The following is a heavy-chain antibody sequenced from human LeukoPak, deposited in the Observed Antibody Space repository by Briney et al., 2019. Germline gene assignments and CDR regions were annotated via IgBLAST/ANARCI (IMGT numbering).Heavy chain of an antibody. CDR3: ARMTTVTSSWFDP. V-gene: IGHV3-74*01. CDR1: GFTFSSYW. J-gene: IGHJ5*02. D-gene: IGHD4-17*01. CDR2: INSDGSST. Sequence: GGSLRLSCAASGFTFSSYWMHWVRQAPGKGLVWVSRINSDGSSTSYADSVKGRFTISRDNSKNTLYLQMNSLRAEDTAVYYCARMTTVTSSWFDPWGQGTLVTVSS.